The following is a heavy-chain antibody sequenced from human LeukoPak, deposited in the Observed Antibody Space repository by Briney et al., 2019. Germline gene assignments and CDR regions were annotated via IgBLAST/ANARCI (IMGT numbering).Heavy chain of an antibody. Sequence: GGSLRLSCAASGLTFRNYAMSWVRQAPGKGLEWVANIKQDGSEKYYVDSVKGRFTISRDNAKNSLYLQMNSLRAEDTAVYYCASNYAKLYFDYWGQGTLVTVSS. CDR3: ASNYAKLYFDY. CDR1: GLTFRNYA. D-gene: IGHD2-2*01. J-gene: IGHJ4*02. CDR2: IKQDGSEK. V-gene: IGHV3-7*01.